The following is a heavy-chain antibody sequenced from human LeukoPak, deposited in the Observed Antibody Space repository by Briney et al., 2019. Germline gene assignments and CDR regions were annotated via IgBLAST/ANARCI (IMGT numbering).Heavy chain of an antibody. Sequence: ASVTVSCKASGYTFTGYYMHWVRQAPGQGLEWMGWINPNSGGTNYAQKFQGRVTMTRDTSISTAYMELSRLRSDDTAVYYCARDLVGATTFDYWGQGTLVTVSS. J-gene: IGHJ4*02. CDR3: ARDLVGATTFDY. V-gene: IGHV1-2*02. CDR1: GYTFTGYY. D-gene: IGHD1-26*01. CDR2: INPNSGGT.